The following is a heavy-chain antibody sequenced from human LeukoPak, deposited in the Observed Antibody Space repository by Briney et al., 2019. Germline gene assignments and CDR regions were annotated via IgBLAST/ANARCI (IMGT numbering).Heavy chain of an antibody. D-gene: IGHD6-13*01. CDR1: GFTFSSYW. Sequence: GGSLRLSCAASGFTFSSYWMSWVRQAPGKGLEWVANIKQDGSEKYYVDSVKGRFTISRDNAKNSLYLQIDSLRADDTAVYYCAKTGVASAGDYWGQGTLVTVSS. J-gene: IGHJ4*02. CDR2: IKQDGSEK. CDR3: AKTGVASAGDY. V-gene: IGHV3-7*01.